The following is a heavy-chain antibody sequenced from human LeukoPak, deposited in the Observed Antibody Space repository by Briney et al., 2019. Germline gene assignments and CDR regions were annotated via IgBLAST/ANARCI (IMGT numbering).Heavy chain of an antibody. CDR2: IIPILGIA. J-gene: IGHJ6*02. CDR1: GGTFSSYA. D-gene: IGHD6-13*01. Sequence: ASVKVSCKASGGTFSSYAISWVRQAPGQGLEWMGRIIPILGIANYAQKFQGRVTMTRNTSISTAYMELSSLRSEDTAVYYCARPSSSWYGAYYYYGMDVWGQGTTVTVSS. V-gene: IGHV1-69*04. CDR3: ARPSSSWYGAYYYYGMDV.